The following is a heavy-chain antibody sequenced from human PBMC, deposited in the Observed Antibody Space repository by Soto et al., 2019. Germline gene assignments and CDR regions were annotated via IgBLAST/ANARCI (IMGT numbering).Heavy chain of an antibody. D-gene: IGHD2-2*03. CDR3: ARIIGYCRNNDCSWTFDI. J-gene: IGHJ3*02. Sequence: GESLKISCKTSGYSFISYWVAWVRQKPGKGLEWMGTFYPGDSTSTYSPSFQGQVTISVDKFISTAYLHLSSLKASDTAMYYCARIIGYCRNNDCSWTFDIWGQGTTVTVSS. V-gene: IGHV5-51*01. CDR1: GYSFISYW. CDR2: FYPGDSTS.